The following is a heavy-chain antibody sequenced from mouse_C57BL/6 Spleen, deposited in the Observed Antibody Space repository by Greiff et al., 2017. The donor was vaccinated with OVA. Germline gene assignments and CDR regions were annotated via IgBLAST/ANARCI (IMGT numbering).Heavy chain of an antibody. J-gene: IGHJ4*01. CDR3: ARRSFIKDAMDY. V-gene: IGHV2-6*03. D-gene: IGHD1-1*01. CDR1: GFSLTSYG. CDR2: IWSDGST. Sequence: VKLVESGPGLVAPSQSLSITCTVSGFSLTSYGVHWVRQPPGKGLEWLVVIWSDGSTPYNSALKSRLSISKDNSKSQVFLKMNSLQTDDTAMYDCARRSFIKDAMDYWGQGTSVTGSS.